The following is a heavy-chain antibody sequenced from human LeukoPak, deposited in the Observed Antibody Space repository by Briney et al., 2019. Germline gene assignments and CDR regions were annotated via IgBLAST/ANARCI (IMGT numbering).Heavy chain of an antibody. Sequence: PGGSLRLSCAASGFTFSSYWMHWVRQAPGKGLVWVSRINTDGSFTNYADSVKGRFTISRDNAKNTLYLQMNSLRAEDTAVYYCARAVNSASKSDYWGQGTLVTVSS. CDR3: ARAVNSASKSDY. CDR2: INTDGSFT. J-gene: IGHJ4*02. V-gene: IGHV3-74*01. D-gene: IGHD2-2*01. CDR1: GFTFSSYW.